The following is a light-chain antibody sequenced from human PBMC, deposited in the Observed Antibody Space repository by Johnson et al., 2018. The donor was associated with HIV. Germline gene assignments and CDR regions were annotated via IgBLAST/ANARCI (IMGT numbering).Light chain of an antibody. CDR2: END. CDR3: GTWDTSLSVPYV. J-gene: IGLJ1*01. Sequence: QSVLTQPPSVSAAPGQRVTISCSGSSSNIGNNYVSWYQQLPGTAPKLLIYENDKRPSGIPDRFSGSKSGTSAALGITGLQTGDEADYYCGTWDTSLSVPYVFG. V-gene: IGLV1-51*02. CDR1: SSNIGNNY.